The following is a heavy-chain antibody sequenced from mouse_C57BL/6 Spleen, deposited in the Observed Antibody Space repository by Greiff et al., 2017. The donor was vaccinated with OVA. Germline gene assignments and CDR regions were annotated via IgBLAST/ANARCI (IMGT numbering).Heavy chain of an antibody. V-gene: IGHV5-9*01. J-gene: IGHJ3*01. CDR3: ARWEYDGAWFAY. CDR2: ISGGGGNT. CDR1: GFTFSSYT. D-gene: IGHD2-14*01. Sequence: EVHLVESGGGLVKPGGSLKLSCAASGFTFSSYTMSLVRQTPEKRLAWVATISGGGGNTYYPDSVKGRFTISRDNAKNTLYLQMSSLRSEDTALYYCARWEYDGAWFAYWGQGTLVTVSA.